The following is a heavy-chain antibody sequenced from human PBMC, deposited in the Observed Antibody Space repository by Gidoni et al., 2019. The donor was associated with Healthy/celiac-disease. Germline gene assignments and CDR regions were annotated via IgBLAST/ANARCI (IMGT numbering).Heavy chain of an antibody. D-gene: IGHD2-15*01. V-gene: IGHV4-4*07. Sequence: QVQLQESGPVLVKPSETLSLTCTVSGGSLRSYYWSWIRQPAGKGLEGIGRIYTSGSTNYNPSLKSRVTMSVDTSKNQFSLKLSSVTAADTAVYYCARLVVVAATIEYFDLWGRGTLVTVSS. CDR3: ARLVVVAATIEYFDL. CDR2: IYTSGST. J-gene: IGHJ2*01. CDR1: GGSLRSYY.